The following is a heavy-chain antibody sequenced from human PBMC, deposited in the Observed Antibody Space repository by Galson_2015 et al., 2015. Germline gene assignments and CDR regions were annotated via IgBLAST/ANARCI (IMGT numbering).Heavy chain of an antibody. V-gene: IGHV1-18*04. CDR3: ARARYSSSSWAWYFDL. CDR1: GYTFTSYG. Sequence: SVKVSCKASGYTFTSYGISWVRQAPGQGLEWMGWISAYNGNTNYAQKLQGRVTMTTDTSTSTAYMELRSLRSDDTAVYYCARARYSSSSWAWYFDLWGRGTLVTVSS. CDR2: ISAYNGNT. J-gene: IGHJ2*01. D-gene: IGHD6-6*01.